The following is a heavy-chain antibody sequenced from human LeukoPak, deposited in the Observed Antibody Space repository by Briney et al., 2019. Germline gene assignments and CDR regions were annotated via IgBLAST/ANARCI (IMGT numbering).Heavy chain of an antibody. Sequence: PGGSLRLSCAASGFTFSSYAMHWVRQAPGKGLEWVAVISYDGSNKYYADSVKGRFTISRDNAKNSLYLQMNSLRAEDTAVYYCARDPAYSSGPLYFDYWGQGTLVTVSS. J-gene: IGHJ4*02. D-gene: IGHD6-19*01. CDR3: ARDPAYSSGPLYFDY. CDR1: GFTFSSYA. V-gene: IGHV3-30*07. CDR2: ISYDGSNK.